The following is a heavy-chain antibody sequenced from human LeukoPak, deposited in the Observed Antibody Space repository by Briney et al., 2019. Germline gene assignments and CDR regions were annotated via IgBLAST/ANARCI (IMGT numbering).Heavy chain of an antibody. J-gene: IGHJ5*02. V-gene: IGHV3-30*18. CDR3: AKGPYIVVVPAAMGFDP. CDR2: ISYDGSNK. Sequence: PGRSLRLSCAASGFTFSSNGMHWVRQAPGKGLEWVAVISYDGSNKYYADSVKGRFTISRDNSKNTLYLQMNSLRAEDTAVYYCAKGPYIVVVPAAMGFDPWGQGTLVTVSS. CDR1: GFTFSSNG. D-gene: IGHD2-2*01.